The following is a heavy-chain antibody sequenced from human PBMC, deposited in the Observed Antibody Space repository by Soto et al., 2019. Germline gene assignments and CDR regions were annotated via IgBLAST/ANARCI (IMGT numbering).Heavy chain of an antibody. Sequence: GGSLRLSCAASGFTFANFPMTWVRQAPGKGLEWVSTIGGTNDITHYAASVQGRFTISRDNPNNSLYVQMNSLRADDTAIYFCAREGFSSGRAGGFDIWGQRTLVTVSS. V-gene: IGHV3-23*01. J-gene: IGHJ3*02. CDR3: AREGFSSGRAGGFDI. D-gene: IGHD1-26*01. CDR2: IGGTNDIT. CDR1: GFTFANFP.